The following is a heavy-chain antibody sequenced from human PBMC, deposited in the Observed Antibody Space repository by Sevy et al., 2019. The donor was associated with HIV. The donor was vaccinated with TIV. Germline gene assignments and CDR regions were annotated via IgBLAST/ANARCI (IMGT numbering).Heavy chain of an antibody. Sequence: SETLSLTCAVYGGSFSGYYWSWIRQPPGKGLEWIGEINHSGSTNYNPSLKSRVTISVDTSKNQFSLKLSSVTAADTAVYYCARGFGGSYSNWESRYHSRGYYYYGMDVWGQGTTVTVSS. CDR2: INHSGST. D-gene: IGHD4-4*01. CDR3: ARGFGGSYSNWESRYHSRGYYYYGMDV. V-gene: IGHV4-34*01. J-gene: IGHJ6*02. CDR1: GGSFSGYY.